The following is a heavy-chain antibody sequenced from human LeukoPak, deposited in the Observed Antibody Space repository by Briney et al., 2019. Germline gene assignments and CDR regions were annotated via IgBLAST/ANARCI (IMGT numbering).Heavy chain of an antibody. CDR1: GYTFTGYY. CDR2: INPNSGGT. V-gene: IGHV1-2*02. CDR3: ARDQTERATVVVPAVTYYYYGMDV. D-gene: IGHD2-2*01. Sequence: ASVKVSCKASGYTFTGYYIHWVRQAPGQGLEWMGWINPNSGGTNYAQKFQGRVTMTRDTSISTAYMELSRLRSDDTAVYYCARDQTERATVVVPAVTYYYYGMDVWGQGTTVTVSS. J-gene: IGHJ6*02.